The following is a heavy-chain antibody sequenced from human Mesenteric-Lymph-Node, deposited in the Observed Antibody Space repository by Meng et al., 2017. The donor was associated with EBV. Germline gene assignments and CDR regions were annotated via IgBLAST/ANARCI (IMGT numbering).Heavy chain of an antibody. CDR1: GYSFISYA. CDR3: ARDPYYGSGSSLDY. J-gene: IGHJ4*02. Sequence: QVQRVQSGAEVKKSGDSVKVSCKASGYSFISYAIHWVRQAPGQGLEWVGWINVGNGNTRYSQKLQGRVSITRDTAASTAYMELSSLRSEDTGIYFCARDPYYGSGSSLDYWGQGTLVTVSS. D-gene: IGHD3-10*01. V-gene: IGHV1-3*01. CDR2: INVGNGNT.